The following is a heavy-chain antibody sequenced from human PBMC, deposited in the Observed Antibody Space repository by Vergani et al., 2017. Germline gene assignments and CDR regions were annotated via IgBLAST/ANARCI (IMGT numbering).Heavy chain of an antibody. CDR1: GFTFRSYA. D-gene: IGHD6-6*01. Sequence: VQLLESGGGLVQPGGSLRLSCAASGFTFRSYAIHWVRQAPGKGLEWVAVISYDGSKKYFGDSVKGRFTISRDNSKNTVYLQMNSLRAEDTAVYYCARDTYSSSPRFDYWGQGTLVTVSS. CDR3: ARDTYSSSPRFDY. J-gene: IGHJ4*02. CDR2: ISYDGSKK. V-gene: IGHV3-30*04.